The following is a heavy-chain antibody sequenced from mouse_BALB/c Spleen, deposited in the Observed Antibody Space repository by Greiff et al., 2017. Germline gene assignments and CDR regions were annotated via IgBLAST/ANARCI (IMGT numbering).Heavy chain of an antibody. CDR2: ISSGGST. CDR1: GFTFSSYA. D-gene: IGHD1-1*01. CDR3: ARTTVALYYFDY. V-gene: IGHV5-6-5*01. Sequence: EVHLVESGGGLVKPGGSLKLSCAASGFTFSSYAMSWVRQTPEKRLEWVASISSGGSTYYPDSVKGRFTISRDNARNILYLQMSSLRSEDTAMYYCARTTVALYYFDYWGQGTTLTVSS. J-gene: IGHJ2*01.